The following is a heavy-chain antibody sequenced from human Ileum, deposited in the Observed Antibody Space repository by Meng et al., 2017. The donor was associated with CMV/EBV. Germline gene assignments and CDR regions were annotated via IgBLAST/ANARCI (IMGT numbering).Heavy chain of an antibody. CDR3: ARDRCGTNGCHNDADI. CDR1: GFDFSSYG. V-gene: IGHV3-74*01. D-gene: IGHD2-8*01. Sequence: GESLKISCAASGFDFSSYGMRWVRQVPGKGLEWVSLIHGDGRVHINADSAKGRFTISRDNSKNSSYLQMSGLRADDTAVYYCARDRCGTNGCHNDADIWGQGKRV. CDR2: IHGDGRVH. J-gene: IGHJ3*02.